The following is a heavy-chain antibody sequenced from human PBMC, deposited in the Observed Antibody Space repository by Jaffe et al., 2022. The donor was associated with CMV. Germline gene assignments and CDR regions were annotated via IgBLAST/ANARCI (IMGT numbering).Heavy chain of an antibody. CDR1: GFTFSSYG. V-gene: IGHV3-30*18. CDR2: ISYDGSNK. D-gene: IGHD3-10*01. J-gene: IGHJ6*02. CDR3: AKGPLGSMVRGVIPLWYYYYGMDV. Sequence: QVQLVESGGGVVQPGRSLRLSCAASGFTFSSYGMHWVRQAPGKGLEWVAVISYDGSNKYYADSVKGRFTISRDNSKNTLYLQMNSLRAEDTAVYYCAKGPLGSMVRGVIPLWYYYYGMDVWGQGTTVTVSS.